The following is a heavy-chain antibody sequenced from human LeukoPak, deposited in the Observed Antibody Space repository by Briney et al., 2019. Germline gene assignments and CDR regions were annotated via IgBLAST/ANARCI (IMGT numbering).Heavy chain of an antibody. Sequence: SGTLSLTCTVSGGSISSYYWSWIRQPPGKGLEWIGYIYYSGSTNYNPSLKSRVTISVDTSKNQFSLKLSSVTAADTAVYYCARDSSGWYYFDYWGQGTLVTVSS. V-gene: IGHV4-59*01. CDR2: IYYSGST. CDR3: ARDSSGWYYFDY. D-gene: IGHD6-19*01. CDR1: GGSISSYY. J-gene: IGHJ4*02.